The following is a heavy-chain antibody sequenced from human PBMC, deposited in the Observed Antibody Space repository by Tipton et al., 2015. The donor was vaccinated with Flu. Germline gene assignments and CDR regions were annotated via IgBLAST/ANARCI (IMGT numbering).Heavy chain of an antibody. CDR1: GLTFSSYA. Sequence: CAASGLTFSSYAMSWVRRAPGKGLEWVSAISGSGDSTYYADSVKGRFSISRDNSKNTLYLQMSSLRAEDTAVYFCAKDPDSSGYKVGYFQHWGQGTLVTVSS. V-gene: IGHV3-23*01. J-gene: IGHJ1*01. CDR3: AKDPDSSGYKVGYFQH. CDR2: ISGSGDST. D-gene: IGHD3-22*01.